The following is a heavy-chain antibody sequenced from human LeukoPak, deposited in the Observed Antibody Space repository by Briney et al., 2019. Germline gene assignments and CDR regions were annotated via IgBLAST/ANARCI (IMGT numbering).Heavy chain of an antibody. CDR2: INHSGST. J-gene: IGHJ4*02. Sequence: PSETLSLTCAVYGGSFSGYYWSWIRQPPGKGLEWIGEINHSGSTNYNPSLKSRVTISVDTSKNQFSLKLGSVTAADTAVYYCARGRTAKHFDYWGQGTLVTVSS. D-gene: IGHD2-21*02. CDR3: ARGRTAKHFDY. V-gene: IGHV4-34*01. CDR1: GGSFSGYY.